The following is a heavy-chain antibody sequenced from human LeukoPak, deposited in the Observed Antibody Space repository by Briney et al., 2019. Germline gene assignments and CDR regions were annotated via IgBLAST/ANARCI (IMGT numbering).Heavy chain of an antibody. D-gene: IGHD4/OR15-4a*01. CDR1: GRSISSGYW. V-gene: IGHV4/OR15-8*03. J-gene: IGHJ4*02. Sequence: SETLSLTCVVSGRSISSGYWWSWVRQPPGKGLEWIGEIHHSGSTNYNPSLKSRVTISVDTSKNQFSLKLTSVTAADTAIYCCARNADYCLDYWGQGTLVTVSS. CDR2: IHHSGST. CDR3: ARNADYCLDY.